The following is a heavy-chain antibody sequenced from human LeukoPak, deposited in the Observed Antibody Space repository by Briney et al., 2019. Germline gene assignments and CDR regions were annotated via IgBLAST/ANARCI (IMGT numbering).Heavy chain of an antibody. CDR3: ARDPNRYYEFWSDYYTRRSGEYYYYMDV. D-gene: IGHD3-3*01. V-gene: IGHV1-18*01. CDR1: GYTFTSYG. Sequence: ASVKVSCKASGYTFTSYGISWVRQPPGQGLEWTGWIRAYNGNTNYAQKLQGRVTMTTDTSTSTAYMELRSLRSDDTAVDHCARDPNRYYEFWSDYYTRRSGEYYYYMDVWGKGTTVTVSS. J-gene: IGHJ6*03. CDR2: IRAYNGNT.